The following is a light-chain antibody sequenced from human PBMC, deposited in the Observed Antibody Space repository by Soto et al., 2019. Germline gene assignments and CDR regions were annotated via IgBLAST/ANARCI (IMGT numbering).Light chain of an antibody. V-gene: IGLV2-8*01. J-gene: IGLJ2*01. CDR3: SSYAGFNNYVV. CDR1: SSDVGGYNY. CDR2: EVT. Sequence: QSVLTQPPSASGSPGQSVPISCTGTSSDVGGYNYVSWYQQYPGKAPKLMIYEVTKRPSGVPDRLSGSKSGNTASLTVSGLQAEDEADYYCSSYAGFNNYVVFGGGTKLTVL.